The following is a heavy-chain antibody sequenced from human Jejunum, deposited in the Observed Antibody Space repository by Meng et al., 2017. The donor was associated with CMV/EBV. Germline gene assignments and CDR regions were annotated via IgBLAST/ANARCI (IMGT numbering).Heavy chain of an antibody. CDR3: VVGHDSRKVAY. CDR1: GFSVGISH. D-gene: IGHD2-15*01. Sequence: SWKVSGFSVGISHMNWVRQAPGKGLEWVSVICSGDTTHYADSVKGRFIISRDNSMNTLYLQMDSLRAEDTAVYYCVVGHDSRKVAYWGQGTLVTVSS. CDR2: ICSGDTT. J-gene: IGHJ4*02. V-gene: IGHV3-53*01.